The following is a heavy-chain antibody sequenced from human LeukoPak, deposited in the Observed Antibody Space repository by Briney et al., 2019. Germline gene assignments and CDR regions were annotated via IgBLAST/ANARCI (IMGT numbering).Heavy chain of an antibody. CDR2: IYTSGST. D-gene: IGHD2-2*01. CDR3: ARQKCTSTSCLTKNAFDI. CDR1: GSISCNY. J-gene: IGHJ3*02. Sequence: SETLSLTCTVPGSISCNYWSWIRQPPGKGLEWIGYIYTSGSTNYNPSLESRVTISVDTYKNQFSLDLSSVTAADTAVYYCARQKCTSTSCLTKNAFDIWGQGTMVTVSS. V-gene: IGHV4-4*09.